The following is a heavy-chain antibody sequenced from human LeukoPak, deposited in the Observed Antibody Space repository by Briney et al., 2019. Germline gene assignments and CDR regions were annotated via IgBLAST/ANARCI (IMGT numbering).Heavy chain of an antibody. CDR1: GGSISSSPYY. CDR3: ARPLNYYYYMDV. Sequence: SETLSLTCTVSGGSISSSPYYWGWIRQPPGKGLEWIGSIYYSGSTYYNPSLKSRVTISVDTSKDQFSLNLNSVTAADTAVYYCARPLNYYYYMDVWGKGTTVAVSS. V-gene: IGHV4-39*01. J-gene: IGHJ6*03. CDR2: IYYSGST.